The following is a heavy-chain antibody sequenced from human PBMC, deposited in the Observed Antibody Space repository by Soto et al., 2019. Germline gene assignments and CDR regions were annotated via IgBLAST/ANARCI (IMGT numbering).Heavy chain of an antibody. CDR2: IHYSGAT. Sequence: WTWIRQPPGKGLEWIGYIHYSGATNYNPSLKSRVTISVDTSKNQFSLKLTSVTAADTAVYYCARVPEYDAFDIWGQGPMVTVSS. CDR3: ARVPEYDAFDI. V-gene: IGHV4-59*01. D-gene: IGHD3-10*01. J-gene: IGHJ3*02.